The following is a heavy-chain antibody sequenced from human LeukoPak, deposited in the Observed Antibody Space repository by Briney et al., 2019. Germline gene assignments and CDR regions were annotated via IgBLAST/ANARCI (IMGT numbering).Heavy chain of an antibody. J-gene: IGHJ6*02. Sequence: ASVKVSCKASGYTFTSYDINWVRQATGQGLEWMGWMNPNSGNTGYAQKFQGRVTMTRNTSISTAYMELSSLRSEDTAVYYCARGPVAYSGYEYYYYGMDVWGQGTTVTVSS. D-gene: IGHD5-12*01. V-gene: IGHV1-8*01. CDR2: MNPNSGNT. CDR1: GYTFTSYD. CDR3: ARGPVAYSGYEYYYYGMDV.